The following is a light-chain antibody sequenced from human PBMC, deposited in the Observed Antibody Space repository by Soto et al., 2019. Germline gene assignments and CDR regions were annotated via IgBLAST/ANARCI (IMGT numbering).Light chain of an antibody. Sequence: QSALTQPASVSGSPGQSITISCTGTSSDVGSYNYVSWYQQHPGKAPKLMIYEVSNRPSGVSNRFSGSKSGNTASLTISGLQAEDEADYYCSSYRSTSTLGVFGTGTKVTVL. CDR2: EVS. V-gene: IGLV2-14*01. J-gene: IGLJ1*01. CDR1: SSDVGSYNY. CDR3: SSYRSTSTLGV.